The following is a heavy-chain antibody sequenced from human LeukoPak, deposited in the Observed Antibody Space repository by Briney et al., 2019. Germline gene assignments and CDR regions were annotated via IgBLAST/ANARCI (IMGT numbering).Heavy chain of an antibody. D-gene: IGHD2/OR15-2a*01. Sequence: ASVKVSCKASGYTFTGYYMHWVQQAPGKGLEWMGRVDPEDGETIYAEKFQGRVTITADTSTDTAYMELSSLRSEDTAVYYCATVPNREMIWGQGTMVTVSS. V-gene: IGHV1-69-2*01. CDR3: ATVPNREMI. CDR2: VDPEDGET. CDR1: GYTFTGYY. J-gene: IGHJ3*02.